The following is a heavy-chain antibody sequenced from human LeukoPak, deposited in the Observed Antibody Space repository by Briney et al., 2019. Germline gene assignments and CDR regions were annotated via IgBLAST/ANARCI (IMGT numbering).Heavy chain of an antibody. J-gene: IGHJ6*02. CDR1: GFTFSSYA. D-gene: IGHD4-11*01. Sequence: PGGSLRLSCAASGFTFSSYAMSWVRQAPGKGLEWVSAISGSGGSTYYADSVKGRFTISRDNSKNMLYLQMNSLRAEDTAVYYCARVGTTVSTNYYGMDVWGQGTTVTVSS. V-gene: IGHV3-23*01. CDR3: ARVGTTVSTNYYGMDV. CDR2: ISGSGGST.